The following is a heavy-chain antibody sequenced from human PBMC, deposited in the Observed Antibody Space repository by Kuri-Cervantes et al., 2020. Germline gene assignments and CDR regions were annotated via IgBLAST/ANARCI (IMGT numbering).Heavy chain of an antibody. J-gene: IGHJ6*03. CDR2: ISWNSGSI. CDR1: GFTFDDYA. CDR3: AGDPGYQYSDHVEYYLDV. D-gene: IGHD4-17*01. V-gene: IGHV3-9*01. Sequence: GGSLRLSCAASGFTFDDYAMHWVRQAPGKGLEWVSGISWNSGSIGYADSVKGRFTISRDNAKNSLYLQMNSLTAEDTVVYYCAGDPGYQYSDHVEYYLDVWGEGTTVTVSS.